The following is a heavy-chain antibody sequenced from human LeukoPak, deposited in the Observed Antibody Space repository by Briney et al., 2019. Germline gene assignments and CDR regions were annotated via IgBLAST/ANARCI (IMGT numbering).Heavy chain of an antibody. CDR2: INPNSGGT. D-gene: IGHD1-1*01. CDR1: GYTFTGYY. Sequence: ASVKVSCKASGYTFTGYYMHWVRQAPGQGLEWMGRINPNSGGTNYAQKFQGRVTMTRDTSISTAYMELSRLRSEDTAVYYCARGVRGWNDDGYMDVWGKGTTVTVSS. CDR3: ARGVRGWNDDGYMDV. J-gene: IGHJ6*03. V-gene: IGHV1-2*06.